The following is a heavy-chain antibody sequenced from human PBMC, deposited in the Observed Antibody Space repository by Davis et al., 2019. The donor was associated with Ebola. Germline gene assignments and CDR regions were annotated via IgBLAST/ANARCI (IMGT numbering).Heavy chain of an antibody. CDR2: IHYRGTT. Sequence: MPSETLSLTCTVSGASVSSGGSYWGWIRQPPGKGLEWIGSIHYRGTTYYNPSLKSRVTISVDTSKNQFSLNLSSVTAADTAVYYCARSSTTFDFDYWGQGTLATVSS. J-gene: IGHJ4*02. CDR1: GASVSSGGSY. V-gene: IGHV4-39*01. D-gene: IGHD3-10*02. CDR3: ARSSTTFDFDY.